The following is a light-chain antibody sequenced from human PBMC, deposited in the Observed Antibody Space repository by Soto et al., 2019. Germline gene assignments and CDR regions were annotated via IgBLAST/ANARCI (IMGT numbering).Light chain of an antibody. Sequence: DIQMTQSPSTLSASVGDRVTITCRASQSISSWLAWYQQRPGKAPKLLIYKASSLESGVPSRFSGSGSGTEVTLTIGSLQHDDFSTSYCQQYYSYPYTFGQGTKLEIQ. CDR1: QSISSW. J-gene: IGKJ2*01. CDR2: KAS. CDR3: QQYYSYPYT. V-gene: IGKV1-5*03.